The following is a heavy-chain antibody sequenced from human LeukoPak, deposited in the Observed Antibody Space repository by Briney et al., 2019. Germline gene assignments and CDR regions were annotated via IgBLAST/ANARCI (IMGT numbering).Heavy chain of an antibody. Sequence: PGGSLRLSCAASGFTFSSYSMNWVRQAPGKGLEWVSSISSSSSYIYHADSVKGRFTISRDNAKNSLYLQMNSLRAEDTAVYYCAGDCSSTSCYDGWGQGTLVTVSS. J-gene: IGHJ4*02. CDR3: AGDCSSTSCYDG. D-gene: IGHD2-2*01. V-gene: IGHV3-21*01. CDR2: ISSSSSYI. CDR1: GFTFSSYS.